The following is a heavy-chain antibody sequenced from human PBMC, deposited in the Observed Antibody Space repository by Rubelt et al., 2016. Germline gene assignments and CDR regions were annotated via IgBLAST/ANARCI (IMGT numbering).Heavy chain of an antibody. Sequence: RGGLEWVSAISGSGGSTYYADSVKGRFTISRDNSKNTLYLQMNSLRAEDTAVYYCAKSTIFGVVSYDAFDIWGQGTMVTVSS. CDR2: ISGSGGST. V-gene: IGHV3-23*01. J-gene: IGHJ3*02. CDR3: AKSTIFGVVSYDAFDI. D-gene: IGHD3-3*01.